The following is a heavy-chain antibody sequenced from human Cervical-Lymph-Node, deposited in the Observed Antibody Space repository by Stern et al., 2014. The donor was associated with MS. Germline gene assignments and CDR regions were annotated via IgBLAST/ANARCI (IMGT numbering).Heavy chain of an antibody. V-gene: IGHV4-59*01. CDR3: ARVGWIDPTPHFDY. Sequence: QLQLQESGPGLVKPSETLSLTCTVSGGSISSYYWSWIRQPPGKGLEWLGYIYYSGSTNYNPSLKSRVTISVDTSKNQFSLKLSSVTAADTAVYYCARVGWIDPTPHFDYWGQGTLVTVSS. D-gene: IGHD1-1*01. CDR1: GGSISSYY. CDR2: IYYSGST. J-gene: IGHJ4*02.